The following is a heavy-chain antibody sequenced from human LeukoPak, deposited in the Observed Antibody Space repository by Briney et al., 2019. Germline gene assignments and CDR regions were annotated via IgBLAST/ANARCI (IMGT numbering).Heavy chain of an antibody. D-gene: IGHD3-10*01. V-gene: IGHV3-30*02. CDR1: GFTFSSYG. CDR2: IRYDGSNK. Sequence: GGSLRLSCAASGFTFSSYGMHWVRQAPGKGLEWVAFIRYDGSNKYYADSVKGRFTISRDNAKNSLYLQMNSLRAEDTAVYYCARTVRGVADYWGQGTLVTVSS. J-gene: IGHJ4*02. CDR3: ARTVRGVADY.